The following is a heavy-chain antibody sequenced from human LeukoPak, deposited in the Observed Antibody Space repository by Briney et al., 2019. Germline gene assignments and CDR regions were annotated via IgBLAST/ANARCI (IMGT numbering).Heavy chain of an antibody. J-gene: IGHJ4*02. V-gene: IGHV3-7*01. Sequence: PGGSLRLSCAASGFTFSSYWMSWVRQAPGKGLEWVANIKQDGSEKYYVDSVKGRFTISRDNAKNSLYLQVNSLRAEDTAVYYCARVRRYSSGLQDYWGQGTLVTVSS. D-gene: IGHD6-19*01. CDR3: ARVRRYSSGLQDY. CDR2: IKQDGSEK. CDR1: GFTFSSYW.